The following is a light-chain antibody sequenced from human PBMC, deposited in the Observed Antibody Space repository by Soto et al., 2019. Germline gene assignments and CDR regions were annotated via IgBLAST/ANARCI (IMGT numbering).Light chain of an antibody. J-gene: IGLJ3*02. CDR1: TSDVGSHNF. CDR2: EVT. V-gene: IGLV2-14*01. Sequence: QSALTQPASVSGSPGQSITISCTGTTSDVGSHNFVSWYQQLPGKAPKLLIYEVTNRPSGTSNRFSGSKSGNTASLTISGLQAEDEADYYCSSFTSSILVFGGGTKVTVL. CDR3: SSFTSSILV.